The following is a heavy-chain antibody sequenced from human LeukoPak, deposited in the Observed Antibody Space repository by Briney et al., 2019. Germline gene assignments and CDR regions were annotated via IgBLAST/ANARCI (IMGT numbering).Heavy chain of an antibody. J-gene: IGHJ4*02. CDR1: GFTFSSYW. CDR3: AMESTGDQGSSGWYYFDY. V-gene: IGHV3-7*04. D-gene: IGHD6-19*01. Sequence: PGGSLRLSCAASGFTFSSYWMSWVRQAPGKGLEWVANIKQDGSKKYYVDSVKGRFTISRDNAKNSLYLQMNSLRAEDTAVYYCAMESTGDQGSSGWYYFDYWGQGTLVTVSS. CDR2: IKQDGSKK.